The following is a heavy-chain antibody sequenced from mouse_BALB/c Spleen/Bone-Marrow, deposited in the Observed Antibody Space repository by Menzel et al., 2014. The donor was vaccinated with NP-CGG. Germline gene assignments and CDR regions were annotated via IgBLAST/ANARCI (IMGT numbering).Heavy chain of an antibody. D-gene: IGHD3-1*01. CDR3: ARQLGPPYAMDY. V-gene: IGHV1-54*01. Sequence: QLQQSGAELVRPGTSVKVSCKASGYAFTNYLIEWVKQRPGQGLEWIGVINPGSGGTNYNEKFKGKATLTADKPSSTAYMQLSSLTSDDSAVYFCARQLGPPYAMDYWGQGTSVTVSS. J-gene: IGHJ4*01. CDR2: INPGSGGT. CDR1: GYAFTNYL.